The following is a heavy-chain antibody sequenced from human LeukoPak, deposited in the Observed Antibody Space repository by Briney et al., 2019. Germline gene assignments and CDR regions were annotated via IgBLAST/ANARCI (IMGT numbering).Heavy chain of an antibody. J-gene: IGHJ6*02. CDR3: ARDLGEAWYYYYGMDV. Sequence: GGSLRLSCAASGFTFSSYWMHWVRQAPGKGLEWVSRINSDGSRTNYADSVKGRFTISRDNAKNTLYLQMNSLRAEDTAVYYCARDLGEAWYYYYGMDVWGQGTTVTVSS. CDR1: GFTFSSYW. V-gene: IGHV3-74*01. D-gene: IGHD3-10*01. CDR2: INSDGSRT.